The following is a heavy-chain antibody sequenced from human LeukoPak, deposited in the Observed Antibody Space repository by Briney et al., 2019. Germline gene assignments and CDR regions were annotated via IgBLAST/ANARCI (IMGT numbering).Heavy chain of an antibody. J-gene: IGHJ5*02. CDR3: AERSYGSGSYYSCDH. CDR1: GFTFSSYG. V-gene: IGHV3-30*18. D-gene: IGHD3-10*01. CDR2: ISYDGSYK. Sequence: SGRSLRLSCAASGFTFSSYGMRWVRQAPGKGLEWVAVISYDGSYKYYADSVKGRFTISRDDSKNTLYLQMNSLRTEDTAVYYCAERSYGSGSYYSCDHWGQGTLVTVSS.